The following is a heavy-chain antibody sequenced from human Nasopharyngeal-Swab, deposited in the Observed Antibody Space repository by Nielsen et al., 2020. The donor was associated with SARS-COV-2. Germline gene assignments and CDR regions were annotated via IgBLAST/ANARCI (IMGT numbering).Heavy chain of an antibody. J-gene: IGHJ6*02. CDR3: ARGCVLTGPSCYYYGMDV. CDR1: GFPFRSYC. D-gene: IGHD3-9*01. V-gene: IGHV3-21*01. CDR2: ISSSSSYI. Sequence: GESLKLSCASSGFPFRSYCMHWVRHAPGKGLDWVSSISSSSSYIYYADSVKGRFTISRDNAKNSLYLQMNSLRAEDTAVYYCARGCVLTGPSCYYYGMDVWGQGTTVTVSS.